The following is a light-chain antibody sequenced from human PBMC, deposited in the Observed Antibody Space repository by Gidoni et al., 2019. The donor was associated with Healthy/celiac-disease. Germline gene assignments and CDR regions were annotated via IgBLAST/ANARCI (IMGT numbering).Light chain of an antibody. J-gene: IGKJ4*01. V-gene: IGKV3-11*01. CDR1: QSLSSY. CDR2: DAS. CDR3: QQSSNSPST. Sequence: IVLSHSPATLSLSPGERATISCRASQSLSSYLDWYQQKPGHAPRLLIYDASNRDTGIPARFSGSGSGTDFTLTISSLEPEDFAVYYCQQSSNSPSTFGGGTKVEIK.